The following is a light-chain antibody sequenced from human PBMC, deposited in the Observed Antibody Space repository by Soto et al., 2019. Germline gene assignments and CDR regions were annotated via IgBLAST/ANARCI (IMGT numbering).Light chain of an antibody. CDR2: DVS. CDR3: QQTYSTYS. CDR1: QAVNSW. Sequence: DIQLTQSPASISASVGDRVTITCRASQAVNSWLAWFQQKPGMAPKLVIYDVSSLQSGVPSRFSGSGSGTDFTLTICSLQPEDFATYFCQQTYSTYSFGQGTKVDVK. J-gene: IGKJ2*01. V-gene: IGKV1-12*01.